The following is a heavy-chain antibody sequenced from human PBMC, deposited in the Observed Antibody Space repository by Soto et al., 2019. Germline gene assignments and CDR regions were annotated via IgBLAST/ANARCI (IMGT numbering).Heavy chain of an antibody. V-gene: IGHV3-48*02. CDR2: ISSSSSTI. CDR1: GFAFSSYS. Sequence: GGSLRLSCAASGFAFSSYSMNWVRQAPGKGLEWVSYISSSSSTIYYADSVKGRFTISRDNAKNSLSLQMNSLRDEDTAIYYCAKQESGTYSARNWFDPWGQGTLVTVSS. D-gene: IGHD1-26*01. CDR3: AKQESGTYSARNWFDP. J-gene: IGHJ5*02.